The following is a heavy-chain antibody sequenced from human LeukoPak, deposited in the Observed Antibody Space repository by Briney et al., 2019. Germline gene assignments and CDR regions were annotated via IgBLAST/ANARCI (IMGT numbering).Heavy chain of an antibody. CDR1: AFTFSSDA. Sequence: GGSLRLSCAASAFTFSSDAMSWVRQAPGKGLEWVSAISGSGGSTYYADSVKGRFTISRDNFKNTLYLQMNSLRAEDTAVYYCPKVRLGTDYYDSSGYYGYWGQGTLVTVSS. CDR2: ISGSGGST. D-gene: IGHD3-22*01. CDR3: PKVRLGTDYYDSSGYYGY. V-gene: IGHV3-23*01. J-gene: IGHJ4*02.